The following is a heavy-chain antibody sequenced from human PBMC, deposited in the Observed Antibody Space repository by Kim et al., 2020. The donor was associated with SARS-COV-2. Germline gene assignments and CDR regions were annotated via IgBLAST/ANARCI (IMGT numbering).Heavy chain of an antibody. D-gene: IGHD4-17*01. Sequence: GGSLRLSCAASGFSFSHYYMTWIRQAPGKGLEWVSSTNSIGGTIYYADSLRGRFTISRDNAKNSVYLQMNSLRVDDTAVYYCARDRTVTDFDLWGQGTLVTVSS. V-gene: IGHV3-11*01. J-gene: IGHJ4*02. CDR3: ARDRTVTDFDL. CDR2: TNSIGGTI. CDR1: GFSFSHYY.